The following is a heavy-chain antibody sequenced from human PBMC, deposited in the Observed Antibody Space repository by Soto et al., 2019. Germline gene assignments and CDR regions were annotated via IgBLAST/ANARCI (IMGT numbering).Heavy chain of an antibody. Sequence: ASVKVSCKASGFTFTSSAVQWVRQARGQRLEWIGWIVVGSGNTNYAQKFQERVTITRDMSTSTAYMELSSLRSEDTAVYYCAKFSGYSYGSSAYFDYWGQGTLVTVSS. CDR1: GFTFTSSA. CDR3: AKFSGYSYGSSAYFDY. J-gene: IGHJ4*02. D-gene: IGHD5-18*01. CDR2: IVVGSGNT. V-gene: IGHV1-58*01.